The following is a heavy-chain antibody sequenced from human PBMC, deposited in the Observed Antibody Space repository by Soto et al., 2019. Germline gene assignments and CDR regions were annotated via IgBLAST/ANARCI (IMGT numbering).Heavy chain of an antibody. J-gene: IGHJ4*02. Sequence: GGSLRLSCAASGFTFSSYGMHWVRQAPGKGLEWVAVISYDGSNKYYADSVKGRFTISRDNSKNTLYLQMNSLRAEDTAVYYCAKGSKELPPANFDYWGQGTLVTVSS. D-gene: IGHD1-26*01. CDR2: ISYDGSNK. CDR3: AKGSKELPPANFDY. V-gene: IGHV3-30*18. CDR1: GFTFSSYG.